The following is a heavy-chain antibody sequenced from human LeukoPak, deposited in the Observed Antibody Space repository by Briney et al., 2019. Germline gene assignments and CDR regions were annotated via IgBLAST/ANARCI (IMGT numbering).Heavy chain of an antibody. CDR2: IYSGGST. D-gene: IGHD7-27*01. CDR1: GFTFSSYW. CDR3: ARRSPRNWGIDF. J-gene: IGHJ4*02. Sequence: GGSLRLSCAASGFTFSSYWMSWVRQAPGKGLEWVSIIYSGGSTYYADSVKVRFTISRDNSKNTLYLQMNSLGAEDTAVYYCARRSPRNWGIDFWGQGTLVIVSS. V-gene: IGHV3-66*04.